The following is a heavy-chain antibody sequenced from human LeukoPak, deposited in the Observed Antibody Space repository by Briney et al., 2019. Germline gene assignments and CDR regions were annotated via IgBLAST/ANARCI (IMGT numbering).Heavy chain of an antibody. D-gene: IGHD5-12*01. V-gene: IGHV1-2*02. CDR1: GYTFTGYY. CDR2: INPNSGGT. CDR3: ARDPPRFIVATIGSEKEFDY. J-gene: IGHJ4*02. Sequence: GASVKVSCKASGYTFTGYYMHWVRQAPGQGLEWMGWINPNSGGTNYAQKFQGRVTMTRDTSISTAYMELSRLRSDDTAVYYCARDPPRFIVATIGSEKEFDYWGQGTLVTVSS.